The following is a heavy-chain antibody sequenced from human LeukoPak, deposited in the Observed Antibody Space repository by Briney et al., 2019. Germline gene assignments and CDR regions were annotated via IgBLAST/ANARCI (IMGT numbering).Heavy chain of an antibody. J-gene: IGHJ4*02. CDR2: ISGSGRSI. V-gene: IGHV3-21*01. CDR3: ARDYFYCGGDCFVDY. D-gene: IGHD2-21*02. Sequence: GGSLRLSCAASGFTFSDYGVNWVRQAPGKGLEWVSSISGSGRSIFYADSVRGRFTFSRDNAKNSLYLQMNSLRAEDTAVYYCARDYFYCGGDCFVDYWGQGTLVTVSS. CDR1: GFTFSDYG.